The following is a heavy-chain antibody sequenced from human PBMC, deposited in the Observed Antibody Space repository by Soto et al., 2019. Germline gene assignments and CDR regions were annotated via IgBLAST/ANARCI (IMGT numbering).Heavy chain of an antibody. CDR3: ARDLRYDILTGYPIDY. J-gene: IGHJ4*02. D-gene: IGHD3-9*01. CDR1: GYTFTSYG. V-gene: IGHV1-18*04. Sequence: SVKVSCKASGYTFTSYGISWVRQAPVQGLEWMGWISAYNGNTNYAQKLQGRVTMTTDTSTSTAYMELRSLRSDDTAVYYCARDLRYDILTGYPIDYWGQGTLVTVSS. CDR2: ISAYNGNT.